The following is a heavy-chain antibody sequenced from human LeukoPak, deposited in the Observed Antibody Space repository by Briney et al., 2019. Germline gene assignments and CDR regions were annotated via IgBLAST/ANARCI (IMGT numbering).Heavy chain of an antibody. V-gene: IGHV3-74*01. D-gene: IGHD5-24*01. CDR3: ASTRRDGYNYCAY. Sequence: GGSLRLSCAASGFTFSSYWMHWVRPAPGKGLVWVSRINTDGSSTNYADSVKGRFTISRDNAKNTLYLQMNSLRAEDTAVYYCASTRRDGYNYCAYWGQGTLVTVSS. CDR1: GFTFSSYW. CDR2: INTDGSST. J-gene: IGHJ4*02.